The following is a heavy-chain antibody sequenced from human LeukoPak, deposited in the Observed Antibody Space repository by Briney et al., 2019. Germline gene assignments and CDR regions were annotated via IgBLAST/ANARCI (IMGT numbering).Heavy chain of an antibody. CDR2: INTITGNP. J-gene: IGHJ4*02. D-gene: IGHD2-21*02. Sequence: ASVKVSCKASGYTFKSHAIHWVRQAPGQGLEWMGWINTITGNPTYAQGSTGRFVFSLDTSVSTAYLQISSLKTEDTAVYYCAREVGTLPDYWGQGTLVTVSS. CDR1: GYTFKSHA. V-gene: IGHV7-4-1*02. CDR3: AREVGTLPDY.